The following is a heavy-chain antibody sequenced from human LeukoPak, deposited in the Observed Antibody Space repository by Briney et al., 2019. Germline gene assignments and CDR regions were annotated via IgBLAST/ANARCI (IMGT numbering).Heavy chain of an antibody. Sequence: SETLSLTCTVSGYSISSGYYWGWIRQPPGQGLEWIGSIYYSGSTYYNPSLKSRVTISVDTSKNQFSLKLSSVTAADTAVYYCARLQDYYDSSGSLRQEFDYWGQGTLVTVSS. J-gene: IGHJ4*02. V-gene: IGHV4-38-2*02. CDR1: GYSISSGYY. D-gene: IGHD3-22*01. CDR2: IYYSGST. CDR3: ARLQDYYDSSGSLRQEFDY.